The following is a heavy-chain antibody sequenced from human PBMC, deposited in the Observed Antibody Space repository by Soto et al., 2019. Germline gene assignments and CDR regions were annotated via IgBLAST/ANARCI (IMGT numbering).Heavy chain of an antibody. J-gene: IGHJ4*02. D-gene: IGHD1-1*01. V-gene: IGHV3-48*03. CDR3: VSEGGSLAFDS. CDR2: ISYTSTTI. Sequence: EVQLVASGGDLVPPGGSLRLSCAVSGLTFSTDEMNWVRQAPGKGLEWLAYISYTSTTIKYADSVKGRFAVSRDNAKKSLYLQMNNLIVEDTAIYYCVSEGGSLAFDSWGQGTLVTVSS. CDR1: GLTFSTDE.